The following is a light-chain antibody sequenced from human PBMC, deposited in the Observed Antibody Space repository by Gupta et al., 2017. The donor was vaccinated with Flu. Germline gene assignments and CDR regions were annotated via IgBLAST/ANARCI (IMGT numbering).Light chain of an antibody. CDR2: GAS. J-gene: IGKJ1*01. Sequence: EIVLTQSPGTLSLSPGERDTLSCRASQRVSSNYLAWYQQKLGLPPRLLIYGASSKATGIPDRFSGSGSGTDFTLTVSRLEPEDFAVYYCHQYGSSPETFGQGTKVEIK. V-gene: IGKV3-20*01. CDR1: QRVSSNY. CDR3: HQYGSSPET.